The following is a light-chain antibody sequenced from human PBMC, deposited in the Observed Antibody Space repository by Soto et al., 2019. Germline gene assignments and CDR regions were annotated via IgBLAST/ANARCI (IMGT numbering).Light chain of an antibody. CDR1: QTVASN. Sequence: EIVMTQSPASLSVSPGEGATLSCRASQTVASNLAWYQQKPGQGPRLLIHGASTRATGVPARFSGSGSGTDFTLTNSSLQSEDFAVYYCQQYHNWPPQYTFGQGTKLQIK. CDR3: QQYHNWPPQYT. V-gene: IGKV3-15*01. J-gene: IGKJ2*01. CDR2: GAS.